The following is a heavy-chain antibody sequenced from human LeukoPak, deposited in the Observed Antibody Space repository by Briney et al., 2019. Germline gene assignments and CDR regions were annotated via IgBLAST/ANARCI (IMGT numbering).Heavy chain of an antibody. D-gene: IGHD3-10*01. CDR2: ISAYNGNT. V-gene: IGHV1-18*01. CDR1: GYTFTSYG. CDR3: ARDPLLWFGEGYYGMDV. J-gene: IGHJ6*02. Sequence: ASVKVSCKASGYTFTSYGISWVRQAPGQGLEWMGWISAYNGNTNYAQKLQGRVTMTTDTSTSTAYMELRSLRSDDTAVYYCARDPLLWFGEGYYGMDVWGQGTTVTVSS.